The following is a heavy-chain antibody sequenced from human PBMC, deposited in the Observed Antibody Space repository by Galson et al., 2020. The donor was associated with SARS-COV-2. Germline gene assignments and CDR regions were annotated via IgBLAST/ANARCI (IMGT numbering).Heavy chain of an antibody. CDR2: IIPIFGTA. J-gene: IGHJ6*03. Sequence: SVKVSCKASGGTFSSYAISWVRQAPGQGLEWMGGIIPIFGTANYAQKFQGRVTITADESTSTAYMELSSLRSEDTAVYYCAREGIAAAGHDYYYYYMDVWGKGTTVTVSS. D-gene: IGHD6-13*01. V-gene: IGHV1-69*13. CDR1: GGTFSSYA. CDR3: AREGIAAAGHDYYYYYMDV.